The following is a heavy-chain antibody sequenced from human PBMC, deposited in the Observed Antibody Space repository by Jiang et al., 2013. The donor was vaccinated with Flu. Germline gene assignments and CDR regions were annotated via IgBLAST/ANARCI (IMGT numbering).Heavy chain of an antibody. CDR2: IFPIDSDT. Sequence: AEVKKPGESLKISCQASGYTFARYWIGWVRQMPGKGLEWMGIIFPIDSDTKYSPSFQGQVTISVDKSINTAYLQWSSLKTSDTAIYYCARRSTNWPHYYFELWGRGTLVTVSS. D-gene: IGHD7-27*01. CDR1: GYTFARYW. CDR3: ARRSTNWPHYYFEL. V-gene: IGHV5-51*01. J-gene: IGHJ2*01.